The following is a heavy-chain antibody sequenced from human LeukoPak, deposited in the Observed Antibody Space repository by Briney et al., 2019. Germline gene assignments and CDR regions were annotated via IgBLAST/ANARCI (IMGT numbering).Heavy chain of an antibody. CDR1: GFTVSSNY. Sequence: GGSLRLSCAVSGFTVSSNYVSWVRQAPGKGLEWVSSISSSSSYIYYADSVKGRFTISRDNAKNSLYLQMNSLRAEDTAVYYCASTMVRSNAEYFQHWGQGTLVTVSS. CDR3: ASTMVRSNAEYFQH. J-gene: IGHJ1*01. CDR2: ISSSSSYI. V-gene: IGHV3-21*01. D-gene: IGHD3-10*01.